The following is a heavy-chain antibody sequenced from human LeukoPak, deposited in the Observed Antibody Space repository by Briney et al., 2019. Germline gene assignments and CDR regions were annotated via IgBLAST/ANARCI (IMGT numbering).Heavy chain of an antibody. V-gene: IGHV3-48*03. CDR1: GFTFSSYE. D-gene: IGHD1-26*01. CDR2: ISSGGSTE. Sequence: GGSLRLSCAASGFTFSSYEMSWVRQAPGKGLEWVSYISSGGSTEKYADSVKGRFTISRDNAKNSLYLQMYSLRAEDTAVYYCARGEQLNYFVYWGQGTLVTVSS. J-gene: IGHJ4*02. CDR3: ARGEQLNYFVY.